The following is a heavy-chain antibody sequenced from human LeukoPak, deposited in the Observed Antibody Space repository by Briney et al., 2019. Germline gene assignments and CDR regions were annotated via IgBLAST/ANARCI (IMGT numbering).Heavy chain of an antibody. D-gene: IGHD3-22*01. V-gene: IGHV3-48*03. CDR3: ASGLYDSSSYNTFHI. CDR2: ISSSGSRI. CDR1: GFIFSSYE. J-gene: IGHJ3*02. Sequence: GGSLRLSCAASGFIFSSYEMNWVRQAPGKGLEWVSYISSSGSRIYFADSVKGRFTISRDNAKNSLYLQMNSLRAEDTAVYYCASGLYDSSSYNTFHIWGQETTVTVSS.